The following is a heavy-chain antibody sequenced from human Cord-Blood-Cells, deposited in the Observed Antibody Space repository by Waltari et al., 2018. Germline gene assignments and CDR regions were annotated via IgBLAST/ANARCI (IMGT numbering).Heavy chain of an antibody. V-gene: IGHV3-23*01. CDR3: AKATRIREAFDI. CDR2: ISGSGGST. D-gene: IGHD3-22*01. CDR1: VFTFRSYA. Sequence: EVQLLESGGGLVQPGGSLRPSCAAPVFTFRSYALSGVRQAPGKGLEWVSAISGSGGSTYYADSVKGRFTISRDNSKNTLYLQMNSLRAEDTAIYYCAKATRIREAFDIWGQGTMVTVSS. J-gene: IGHJ3*02.